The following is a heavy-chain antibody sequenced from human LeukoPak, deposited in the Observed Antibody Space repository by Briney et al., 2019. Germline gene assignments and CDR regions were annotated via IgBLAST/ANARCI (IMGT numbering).Heavy chain of an antibody. CDR3: ARQEFGSSWSPPEYFDL. J-gene: IGHJ2*01. V-gene: IGHV4-34*01. CDR1: GGSFSGYY. Sequence: SETLSLTCAVYGGSFSGYYWSWIRQPPGKGLEWIGEINHSGSTNYNPSLKSRVTILVDTSKNQFSLNLTSVTAADTAVYYCARQEFGSSWSPPEYFDLWGRGTLVTVSS. CDR2: INHSGST. D-gene: IGHD6-19*01.